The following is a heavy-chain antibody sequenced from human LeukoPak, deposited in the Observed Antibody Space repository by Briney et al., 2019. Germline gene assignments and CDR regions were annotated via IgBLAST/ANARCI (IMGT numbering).Heavy chain of an antibody. Sequence: GGSLRLSCAASGFTFSSYAMSWVRQAPGKGLEWVSGISGSGSGTYYADSVKGRFTVSRDDSKNTLYLQMNSLRAEDTAVYYCAKDGGLWVSAHWGDSWGRGTLVTVSS. D-gene: IGHD7-27*01. J-gene: IGHJ4*02. CDR1: GFTFSSYA. CDR2: ISGSGSGT. V-gene: IGHV3-23*01. CDR3: AKDGGLWVSAHWGDS.